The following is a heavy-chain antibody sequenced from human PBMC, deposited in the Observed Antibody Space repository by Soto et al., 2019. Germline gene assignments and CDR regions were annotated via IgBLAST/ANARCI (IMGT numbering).Heavy chain of an antibody. CDR2: ISWNSGSI. D-gene: IGHD1-1*01. V-gene: IGHV3-9*01. CDR1: GYSFDDYT. Sequence: GGSLRLCSAAYGYSFDDYTMHWVRQAAEKGLERVSGISWNSGSIGYADSVKGRFTISRDNAKNSLYLQMNSLRAEDTALYYFAKVYHPDNTEIYTHSWRK. J-gene: IGHJ5*01. CDR3: AKVYHPDNTEIYTHS.